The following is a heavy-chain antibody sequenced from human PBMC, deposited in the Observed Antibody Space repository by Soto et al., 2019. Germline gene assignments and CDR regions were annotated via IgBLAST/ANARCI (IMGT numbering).Heavy chain of an antibody. J-gene: IGHJ4*02. Sequence: LSLTCAVYGGSFSGYYWSWIRQPPGKGLEWIGEINHSGSTNYNPSLKSRVTISVDTSKNQFSLKMSSVTAADTAVYYCASSIAALRWWDYWGQRTLVTVSS. D-gene: IGHD6-6*01. V-gene: IGHV4-34*01. CDR3: ASSIAALRWWDY. CDR1: GGSFSGYY. CDR2: INHSGST.